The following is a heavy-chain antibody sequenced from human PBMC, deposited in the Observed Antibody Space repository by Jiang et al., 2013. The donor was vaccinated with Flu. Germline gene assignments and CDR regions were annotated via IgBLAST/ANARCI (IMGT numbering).Heavy chain of an antibody. J-gene: IGHJ4*02. CDR1: GGPLSGYF. CDR3: ATYLRGYGGKGF. Sequence: LLKPSETLSLTCGVSGGPLSGYFWSWIRQPPGKGLEWLGEINHRENTNYNPSLKSRVTISIDTSKNQFSLKLKSLTAADTAVYYCATYLRGYGGKGFWGRGALVTVSS. CDR2: INHRENT. V-gene: IGHV4-34*01. D-gene: IGHD4-23*01.